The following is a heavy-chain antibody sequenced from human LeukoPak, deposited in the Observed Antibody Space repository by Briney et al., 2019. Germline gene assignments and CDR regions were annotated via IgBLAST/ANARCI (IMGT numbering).Heavy chain of an antibody. J-gene: IGHJ4*02. CDR3: ASSVYDILTGYYFTFDY. Sequence: SETLSLTCAVSGYSISSGYYWGWIRQPPGKGLEWIGSIYHSGSTYYNPSLKSRVTISVDTSKNQFSLKLSSVTAADTAVYYCASSVYDILTGYYFTFDYWGRGTLVTVSS. D-gene: IGHD3-9*01. V-gene: IGHV4-38-2*01. CDR2: IYHSGST. CDR1: GYSISSGYY.